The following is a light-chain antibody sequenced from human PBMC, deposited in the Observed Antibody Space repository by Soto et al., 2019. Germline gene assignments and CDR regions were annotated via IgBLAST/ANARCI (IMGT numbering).Light chain of an antibody. CDR3: MQGTHWPPVT. Sequence: DIVMTQSPLSLPVTPGEPASISCRSSQSLLHSNGYNYLDWYLQKPGQSPQLLIYLGSNRASGVPDRFSGSGSGTDFTLKISRVEAEDVGVYYCMQGTHWPPVTFGPGTKVDIK. CDR1: QSLLHSNGYNY. V-gene: IGKV2-28*01. J-gene: IGKJ3*01. CDR2: LGS.